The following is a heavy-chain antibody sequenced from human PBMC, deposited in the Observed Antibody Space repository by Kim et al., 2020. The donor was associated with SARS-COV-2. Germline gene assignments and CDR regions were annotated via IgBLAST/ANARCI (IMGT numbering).Heavy chain of an antibody. J-gene: IGHJ4*02. D-gene: IGHD6-6*01. CDR3: ARNHYSSSSPQDFDY. Sequence: QKFQGRVTMTRDTATSTVYMELSSLRSEDTAVYYCARNHYSSSSPQDFDYWGQGTLVTVSS. V-gene: IGHV1-46*01.